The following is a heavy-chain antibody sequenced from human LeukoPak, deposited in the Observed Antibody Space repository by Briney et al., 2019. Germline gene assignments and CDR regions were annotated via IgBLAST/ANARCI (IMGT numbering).Heavy chain of an antibody. J-gene: IGHJ4*02. D-gene: IGHD3-3*01. Sequence: GGSLRLSCAASGFTVSSNYMSWVRQAPGKGLEWVSVIYSGGSTYYADSVKGRFTISRDNSKNTLYLQMNSLRAEDTAVYYCASAKLESEWFPLRYWGQGTLVTVSS. CDR2: IYSGGST. CDR3: ASAKLESEWFPLRY. V-gene: IGHV3-66*02. CDR1: GFTVSSNY.